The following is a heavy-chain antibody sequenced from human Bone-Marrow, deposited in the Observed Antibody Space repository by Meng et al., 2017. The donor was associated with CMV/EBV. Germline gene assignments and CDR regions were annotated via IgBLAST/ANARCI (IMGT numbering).Heavy chain of an antibody. V-gene: IGHV4-34*01. J-gene: IGHJ6*02. CDR2: IYYSGST. D-gene: IGHD2-21*01. Sequence: SETLSLTCAVYGGSFSGYYWSWIRQPPGKGLEWIGYIYYSGSTYYNPSLKSRVTISVDTSKNQFSLKLSSVTAADTAVYYCARLSMSGMDVWGQGTTVTVSS. CDR1: GGSFSGYY. CDR3: ARLSMSGMDV.